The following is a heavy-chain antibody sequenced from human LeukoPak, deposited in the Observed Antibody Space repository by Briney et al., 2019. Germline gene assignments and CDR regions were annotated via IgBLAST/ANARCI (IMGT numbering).Heavy chain of an antibody. CDR2: ISGSGGST. CDR1: GFTFSSYA. D-gene: IGHD3-22*01. V-gene: IGHV3-23*01. CDR3: AKPQGNYYYDSSGYYQSTPFDY. J-gene: IGHJ4*02. Sequence: GGSLRLSRAASGFTFSSYAMSWVRQAPGKGLEWVSAISGSGGSTYYADPVKGRFTISRDNSKNTLYLQMNSLRAEDTGVYYCAKPQGNYYYDSSGYYQSTPFDYWSQGTLVTVSS.